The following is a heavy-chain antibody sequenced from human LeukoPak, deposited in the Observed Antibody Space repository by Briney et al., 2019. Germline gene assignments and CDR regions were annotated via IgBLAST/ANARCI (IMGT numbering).Heavy chain of an antibody. D-gene: IGHD7-27*01. Sequence: PSETLSLTCTVSGGSISRYYWSWIRQPPGKGLEWIGYVYYSASTNYNPSLKSRVTVSVDTSKNQFSLKLSFVTAADTAVYYCAKYTGTYFDYWGQGTLVTVSS. V-gene: IGHV4-59*08. CDR3: AKYTGTYFDY. CDR1: GGSISRYY. CDR2: VYYSAST. J-gene: IGHJ4*02.